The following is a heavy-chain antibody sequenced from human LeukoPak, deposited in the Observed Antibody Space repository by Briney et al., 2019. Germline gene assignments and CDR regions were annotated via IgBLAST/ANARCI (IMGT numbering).Heavy chain of an antibody. V-gene: IGHV3-23*01. J-gene: IGHJ4*02. CDR3: AKDHGPYSSGWYSDY. D-gene: IGHD6-19*01. CDR2: ISGSGGST. Sequence: GSLRLSCAAPGFRFSSYAMSWVRQAPGKGLEWVSAISGSGGSTYYADSVKGRFTISRDNSKNTLYLQMNSLRAEDTAVYYCAKDHGPYSSGWYSDYWGQGTLVTVSS. CDR1: GFRFSSYA.